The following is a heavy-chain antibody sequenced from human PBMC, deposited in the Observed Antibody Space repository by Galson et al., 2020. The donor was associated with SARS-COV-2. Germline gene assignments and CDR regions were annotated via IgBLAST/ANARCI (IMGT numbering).Heavy chain of an antibody. V-gene: IGHV3-30*18. CDR2: ISYDGSNK. D-gene: IGHD3-3*01. CDR3: AKEGSITIFGVVPTYFDY. Sequence: TGGSLRLSCAASGFTFSSYGMHWVRQAPGKGLEWVAVISYDGSNKYYADSVKGRFTISRDNSKNTLYLQMNSLRAEDTAVYYCAKEGSITIFGVVPTYFDYWGQGTLVTVSS. J-gene: IGHJ4*02. CDR1: GFTFSSYG.